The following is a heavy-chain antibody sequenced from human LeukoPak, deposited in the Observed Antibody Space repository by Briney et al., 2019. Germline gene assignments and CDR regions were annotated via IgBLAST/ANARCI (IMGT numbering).Heavy chain of an antibody. J-gene: IGHJ4*02. Sequence: SETLSLTCTVSGGSISRYFWSWIRQPPGKGLEWIGYIYYSGSTNYNPSLKSRVTISVDTSKNQFSLKLSSVGAADTAVYYCARRPGATSNVDYWGQGTLVSVSS. D-gene: IGHD1-26*01. V-gene: IGHV4-59*08. CDR1: GGSISRYF. CDR3: ARRPGATSNVDY. CDR2: IYYSGST.